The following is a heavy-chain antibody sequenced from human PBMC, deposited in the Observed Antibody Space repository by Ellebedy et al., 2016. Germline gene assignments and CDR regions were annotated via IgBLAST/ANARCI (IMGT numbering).Heavy chain of an antibody. J-gene: IGHJ4*02. D-gene: IGHD6-13*01. CDR1: GYTFTGYY. V-gene: IGHV1-2*02. Sequence: ASVKVSXKASGYTFTGYYIHWVRQAPGQGLEWMGWINPNSGGTNYAQKFQGRVTMTRDTSISTAYMELSRLRSDDTAVYYCARDNRKQQLVLGYWGQGTLVTVSS. CDR3: ARDNRKQQLVLGY. CDR2: INPNSGGT.